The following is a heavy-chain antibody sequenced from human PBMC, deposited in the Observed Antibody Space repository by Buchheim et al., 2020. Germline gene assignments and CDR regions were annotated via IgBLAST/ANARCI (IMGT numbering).Heavy chain of an antibody. V-gene: IGHV3-30*18. CDR2: ISYDGSNK. D-gene: IGHD3-3*01. Sequence: QVQLVEFGGGVVQPGRSLRLSCAASGFTFSSYGMHWVRQAPGKGLEWVAVISYDGSNKYYADSVKGRFTISRDNSKNTLYLQMNSLRAEDTAVYYCAKDLTYYDFWSGYQDRTDFDYWGQGTL. CDR3: AKDLTYYDFWSGYQDRTDFDY. CDR1: GFTFSSYG. J-gene: IGHJ4*02.